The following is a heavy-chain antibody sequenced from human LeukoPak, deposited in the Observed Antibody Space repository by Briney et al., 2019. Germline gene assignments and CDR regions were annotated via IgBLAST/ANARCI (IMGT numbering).Heavy chain of an antibody. CDR2: ISYDGSNK. Sequence: GGSLRLSCAASGFTFSDHYMDWVRQAPGKGLEWVAVISYDGSNKYYVDSVKGRFTISRDNSKSTLYLQMNSLRAEDTAVYYCAKGGGYSNGLFDSWGQGTLVTVSS. D-gene: IGHD6-19*01. V-gene: IGHV3-30*18. J-gene: IGHJ4*02. CDR1: GFTFSDHY. CDR3: AKGGGYSNGLFDS.